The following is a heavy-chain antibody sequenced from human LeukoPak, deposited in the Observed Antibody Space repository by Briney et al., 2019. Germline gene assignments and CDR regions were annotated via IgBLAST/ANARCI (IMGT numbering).Heavy chain of an antibody. Sequence: GASVKVSCKASGHTFTSYDINWVRQATGQGLEWMGWTNPNSGNTGYAQKFQGRVTITRNTSISTAYMELSSLRSEDTAVYYCARAGGYSYGYDYWGQGTLVTVSS. CDR3: ARAGGYSYGYDY. CDR1: GHTFTSYD. CDR2: TNPNSGNT. J-gene: IGHJ4*02. D-gene: IGHD5-18*01. V-gene: IGHV1-8*03.